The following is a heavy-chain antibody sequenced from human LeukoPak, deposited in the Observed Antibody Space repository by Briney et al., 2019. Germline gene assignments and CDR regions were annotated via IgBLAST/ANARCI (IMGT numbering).Heavy chain of an antibody. CDR1: GGSFSGYY. CDR2: INHSGST. V-gene: IGHV4-34*01. CDR3: ARGRWDPPRGYSYGP. J-gene: IGHJ5*02. Sequence: SETLSLTCAVYGGSFSGYYWSWIRQPPGKGLEWIGEINHSGSTNYNPSLKSRVTISVDTPKNQFSLKLSSVTAADTAVYYCARGRWDPPRGYSYGPWGQGTLVTVSS. D-gene: IGHD5-18*01.